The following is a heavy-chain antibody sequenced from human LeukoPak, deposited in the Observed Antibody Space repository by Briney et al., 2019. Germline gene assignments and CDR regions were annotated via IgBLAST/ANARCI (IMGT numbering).Heavy chain of an antibody. V-gene: IGHV7-4-1*02. J-gene: IGHJ4*02. D-gene: IGHD3-16*02. CDR2: ISTNTGNP. Sequence: GASVKVSCKASGYTFTTYPMNWVRQAPGQGLEWMGWISTNTGNPTYAQGFTGRFVFSLDTSVSTAYLQISSLKAEDTAVYYCARDSSPDYVWGSYRYPDYWGQGTLVTVSS. CDR1: GYTFTTYP. CDR3: ARDSSPDYVWGSYRYPDY.